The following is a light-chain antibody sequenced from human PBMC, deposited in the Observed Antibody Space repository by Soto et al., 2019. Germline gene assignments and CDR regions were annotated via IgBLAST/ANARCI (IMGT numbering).Light chain of an antibody. V-gene: IGKV1-5*03. J-gene: IGKJ1*01. CDR3: QQYSSLWT. CDR2: KVS. Sequence: DIQMTQSPSTLSASVGDRVTITCRASQSISSWLAWYQQKPGKAPKLLIYKVSSLENGGPSRFSGGVSGTEFTLTISSLQPDDFATYYCQQYSSLWTFGQGTRVEIK. CDR1: QSISSW.